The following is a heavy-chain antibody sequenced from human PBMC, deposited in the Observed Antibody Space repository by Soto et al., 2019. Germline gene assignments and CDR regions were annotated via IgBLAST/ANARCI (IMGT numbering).Heavy chain of an antibody. J-gene: IGHJ4*02. D-gene: IGHD3-22*01. CDR3: AKPVSYYDSSGYIFDY. CDR2: ISGSGGST. CDR1: GFTFSSYA. Sequence: PGGSLRLSCAASGFTFSSYAMSWVRQAPGKGLEWVSAISGSGGSTYYADSVKGRFTISRDNSKNTLYLQMNSLRAEDTAVYYCAKPVSYYDSSGYIFDYWGQGTLVTVSS. V-gene: IGHV3-23*01.